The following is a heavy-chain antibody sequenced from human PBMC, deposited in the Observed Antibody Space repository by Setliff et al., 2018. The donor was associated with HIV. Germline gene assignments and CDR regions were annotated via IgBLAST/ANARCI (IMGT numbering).Heavy chain of an antibody. CDR1: GDSITTGGYY. D-gene: IGHD6-19*01. Sequence: SETLSLTCTVSGDSITTGGYYWSWIRQPAGQGLEWIGHIYASDNSGSTSYNPSLNSRVTISLDTSKNQYSLRLTSVASTDPAVYYCARDRGYSSGHMTQYYYYYMDVWGKGTTVTVSS. V-gene: IGHV4-61*09. J-gene: IGHJ6*03. CDR2: IYASDNSGST. CDR3: ARDRGYSSGHMTQYYYYYMDV.